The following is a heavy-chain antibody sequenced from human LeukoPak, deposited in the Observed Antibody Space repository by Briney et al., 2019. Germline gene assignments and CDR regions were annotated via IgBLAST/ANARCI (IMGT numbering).Heavy chain of an antibody. CDR2: VSSSNSYI. CDR3: ARGSGWYSYSFDS. V-gene: IGHV3-21*01. Sequence: GGSLRRSGAGSGFTFSTYGRNWVPQAPGKGLEWVSSVSSSNSYIYYADSVKVRFTIATDTAKNSLDLQRTSPGAEATAVCYCARGSGWYSYSFDSWGQGTLVTVSS. D-gene: IGHD6-19*01. CDR1: GFTFSTYG. J-gene: IGHJ4*02.